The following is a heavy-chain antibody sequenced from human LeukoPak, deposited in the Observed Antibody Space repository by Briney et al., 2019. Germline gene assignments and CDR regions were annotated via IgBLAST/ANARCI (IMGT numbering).Heavy chain of an antibody. D-gene: IGHD5-18*01. CDR3: ARXGXIQXWRAHNWFDP. V-gene: IGHV3-21*01. J-gene: IGHJ5*02. CDR1: GFTFSSYS. CDR2: ISSSSSYI. Sequence: GGSLRLSCAASGFTFSSYSMNWVRQAPGKGLEWVSSISSSSSYIYYADSVKGRFTISRDNAKNSLYLQMNSLRAEDTAVYYCARXGXIQXWRAHNWFDPWGQGTLVTVSS.